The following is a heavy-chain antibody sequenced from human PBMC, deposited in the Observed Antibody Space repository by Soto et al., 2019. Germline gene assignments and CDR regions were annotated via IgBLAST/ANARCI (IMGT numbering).Heavy chain of an antibody. V-gene: IGHV4-59*01. CDR1: GGSISSYY. CDR2: IYYSGST. Sequence: PSETLSLTCTVSGGSISSYYWSWIRQPPGKGLEWIGYIYYSGSTNYNPSLKSRVTISVDTSKNQFSLKLSSVTAADTAVYYCARRSGWYGVPFDNWGQGTLVTVSS. J-gene: IGHJ4*02. CDR3: ARRSGWYGVPFDN. D-gene: IGHD6-19*01.